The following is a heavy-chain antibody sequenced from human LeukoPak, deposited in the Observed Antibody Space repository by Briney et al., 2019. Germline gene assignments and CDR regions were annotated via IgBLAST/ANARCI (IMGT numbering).Heavy chain of an antibody. D-gene: IGHD2-15*01. CDR3: AKRMDAFDI. CDR2: IRGSGGST. J-gene: IGHJ3*02. V-gene: IGHV3-23*01. CDR1: GFTFTNHA. Sequence: GGSLRLSCAASGFTFTNHAMSWVRQAPGKGLKWVSAIRGSGGSTYYADSVKGRFTISRDNSKNTLYLQMNSLRAEDTAVYYCAKRMDAFDIWGQGRMVTVSS.